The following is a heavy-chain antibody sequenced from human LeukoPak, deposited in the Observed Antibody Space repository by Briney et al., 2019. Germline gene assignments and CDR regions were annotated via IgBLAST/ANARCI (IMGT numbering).Heavy chain of an antibody. J-gene: IGHJ4*02. CDR2: ISYGGSNK. CDR1: GFTFSSYG. CDR3: AKEGGLLWFGELSPPYFDY. D-gene: IGHD3-10*01. V-gene: IGHV3-30*18. Sequence: GGSLRLSCAASGFTFSSYGMHWVRQAPGKGLEWVAVISYGGSNKYYADSVKGRFTISRDNSKNTLYLQMNSLRAEDTAVYYCAKEGGLLWFGELSPPYFDYWGQGTLVTVSS.